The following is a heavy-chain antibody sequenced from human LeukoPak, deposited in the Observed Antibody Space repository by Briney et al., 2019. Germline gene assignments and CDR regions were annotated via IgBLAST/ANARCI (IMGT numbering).Heavy chain of an antibody. Sequence: PSVTLSLTCTVSGPSISSYYWSWIRQPPGKGLKWIGYIYYSGSTNYNPSLKSRVTISIDTSKNQFSLNLSSVTAADTAVYYCARVFWGQLHAFDFWGQGTMVTVSS. CDR1: GPSISSYY. CDR2: IYYSGST. CDR3: ARVFWGQLHAFDF. J-gene: IGHJ3*01. V-gene: IGHV4-59*01. D-gene: IGHD3-16*01.